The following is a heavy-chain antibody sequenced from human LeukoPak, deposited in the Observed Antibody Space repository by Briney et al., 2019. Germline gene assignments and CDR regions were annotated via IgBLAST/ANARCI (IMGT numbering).Heavy chain of an antibody. V-gene: IGHV3-23*01. D-gene: IGHD3-16*01. Sequence: GGSLRLSCAASGFTFSSYPMSWVRQAPGKGLEWVSSISSNGGRTYYADSVKGRFTVSRDNSNNTLYLQMNSLRVEDTAVYYCARESTRVMITFGGAVPGKYFDYWGQGTLVTVSS. J-gene: IGHJ4*02. CDR3: ARESTRVMITFGGAVPGKYFDY. CDR2: ISSNGGRT. CDR1: GFTFSSYP.